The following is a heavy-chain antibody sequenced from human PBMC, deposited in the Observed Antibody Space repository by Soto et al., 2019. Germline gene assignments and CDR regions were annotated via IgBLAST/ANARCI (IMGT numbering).Heavy chain of an antibody. CDR2: IYHSGST. CDR3: ASYDFWSGSNGMDV. D-gene: IGHD3-3*01. V-gene: IGHV4-38-2*01. CDR1: GYSISSGYY. J-gene: IGHJ6*02. Sequence: HSETLSLTFAVSGYSISSGYYWGWIRQPPGKGLECIVSIYHSGSTYYNPSLESRVTISVDTSKNQFSLKLSSVTAADTAVYYCASYDFWSGSNGMDVWGQGTTVTVSS.